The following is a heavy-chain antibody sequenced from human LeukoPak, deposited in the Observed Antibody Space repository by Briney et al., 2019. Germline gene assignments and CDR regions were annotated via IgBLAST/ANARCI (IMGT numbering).Heavy chain of an antibody. CDR2: ISSSGSTI. D-gene: IGHD2-21*02. CDR3: ARETRLRYYYYGMDV. V-gene: IGHV3-48*03. J-gene: IGHJ6*02. CDR1: GLTFSSYE. Sequence: GGALRLSCQATGLTFSSYEMNWGRQAPGKGLEWVSYISSSGSTIYYADSVKGRFTITRDNAKNLLYLQMNSLRAEDTAVYYCARETRLRYYYYGMDVWGQGTTVTVSS.